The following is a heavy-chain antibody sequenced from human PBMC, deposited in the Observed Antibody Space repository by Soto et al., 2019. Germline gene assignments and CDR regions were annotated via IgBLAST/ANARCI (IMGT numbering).Heavy chain of an antibody. J-gene: IGHJ4*02. V-gene: IGHV4-34*01. Sequence: SETLSLTCAVYGGSFSGYYWSWIRQPPGKGLEWIGEINHSGSTNYNPPLKSRVTISVDTSKNQFSLKLSSVTAADTAVYYCARVSYYYDSSGYDTSDYWGQGTLVTVSS. CDR2: INHSGST. CDR3: ARVSYYYDSSGYDTSDY. CDR1: GGSFSGYY. D-gene: IGHD3-22*01.